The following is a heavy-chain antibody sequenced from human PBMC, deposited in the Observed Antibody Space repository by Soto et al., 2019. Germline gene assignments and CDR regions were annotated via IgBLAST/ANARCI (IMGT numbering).Heavy chain of an antibody. CDR2: TYYRSKWYT. V-gene: IGHV6-1*01. Sequence: SQTLSLTCAISGDSVSSNSASWNWIRQSPSRGLEWLGRTYYRSKWYTDYAVSVRSRITITPDTSKNQFSLQLNSVTPEDTAVYYCARDHKATITGSYYGMEVLGQGTTVTVSS. CDR3: ARDHKATITGSYYGMEV. CDR1: GDSVSSNSAS. J-gene: IGHJ6*02. D-gene: IGHD5-12*01.